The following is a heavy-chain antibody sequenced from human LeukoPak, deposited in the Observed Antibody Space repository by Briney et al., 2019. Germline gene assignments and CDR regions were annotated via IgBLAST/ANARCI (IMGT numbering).Heavy chain of an antibody. D-gene: IGHD5-18*01. CDR2: ISYDGSNK. J-gene: IGHJ4*02. CDR3: AKAAQGGQLWFSLYYFDY. Sequence: PGGSLRLSCAASGFTFSSYGMHWVRQAPGKGLEWVAVISYDGSNKYYADPVKGRFTISRDNSKNTLYLQMNSLRAEDTAVYYCAKAAQGGQLWFSLYYFDYWGQGTLVTVSS. V-gene: IGHV3-30*18. CDR1: GFTFSSYG.